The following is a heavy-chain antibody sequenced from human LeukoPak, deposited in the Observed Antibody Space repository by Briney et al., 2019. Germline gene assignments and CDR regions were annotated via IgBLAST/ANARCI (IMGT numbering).Heavy chain of an antibody. D-gene: IGHD3-10*01. V-gene: IGHV3-21*01. J-gene: IGHJ4*02. Sequence: GGSLRLSCAASGFTFSSYSMNWVRQAPGKGLEWVSSISSSSSYIYYADSVRGRFTISRDNAKNSLYLQMNSLRAEDTAVYYCARDLLLWFGGIGGLFDYWGQGTLVTVSS. CDR2: ISSSSSYI. CDR3: ARDLLLWFGGIGGLFDY. CDR1: GFTFSSYS.